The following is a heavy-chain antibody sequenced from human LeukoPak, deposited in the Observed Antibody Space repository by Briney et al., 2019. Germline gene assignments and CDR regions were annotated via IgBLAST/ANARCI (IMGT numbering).Heavy chain of an antibody. V-gene: IGHV3-30*02. D-gene: IGHD3-3*01. CDR3: AKDRSDFWSGYAVDY. J-gene: IGHJ4*02. CDR2: IRYDGSNK. CDR1: GFTFSSYG. Sequence: GGSLRLSCAASGFTFSSYGMHWVRQAPGKGLEWVALIRYDGSNKYYADSVKGRFTISRGNSKNTLYLQMNSLRAEDTAVYYCAKDRSDFWSGYAVDYWGQGTLVTVSS.